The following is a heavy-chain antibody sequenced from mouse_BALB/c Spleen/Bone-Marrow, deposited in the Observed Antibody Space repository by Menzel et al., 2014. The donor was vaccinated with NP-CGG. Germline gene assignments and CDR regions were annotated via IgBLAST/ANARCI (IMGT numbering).Heavy chain of an antibody. CDR3: TSLSSMITAAWFAY. Sequence: EVQLVEFGGGLVQPGGSLKLSCAASGFTFSSYGMSWVRQNIDKRLELVATIKSNGGSTYYPDSVKGRFSISRDNAKNTLYLQMSSLKSEDTAMYYCTSLSSMITAAWFAYWGQGTLVTISA. D-gene: IGHD2-4*01. CDR2: IKSNGGST. J-gene: IGHJ3*01. V-gene: IGHV5-6-3*01. CDR1: GFTFSSYG.